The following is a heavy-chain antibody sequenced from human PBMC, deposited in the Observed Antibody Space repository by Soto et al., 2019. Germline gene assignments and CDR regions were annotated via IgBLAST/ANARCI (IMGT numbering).Heavy chain of an antibody. CDR1: GGSVSSGSYY. CDR3: ASDFWSGYSLDY. J-gene: IGHJ4*02. CDR2: IYYSGST. V-gene: IGHV4-61*01. Sequence: QVQLQESGPGLVKPSETLSLTCTVSGGSVSSGSYYWSWIRQPPGKGLEWIGYIYYSGSTNYNPSLTSRVTISVDTSKNQFSLKLSSVTAADTAVYYCASDFWSGYSLDYWGQGTLVTVSS. D-gene: IGHD3-3*01.